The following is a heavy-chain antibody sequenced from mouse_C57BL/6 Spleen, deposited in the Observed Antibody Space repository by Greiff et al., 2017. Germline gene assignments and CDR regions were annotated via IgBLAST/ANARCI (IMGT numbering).Heavy chain of an antibody. D-gene: IGHD1-1*01. CDR3: ARITTVGGYFDV. CDR2: ISSGGSYT. CDR1: GFTFSSYG. Sequence: EVNVVESGGDLVKPGGSLKLSCAASGFTFSSYGMSWVRQTPDKRLEWVATISSGGSYTYYPDSVKGRFTISRDNAKNTLYLQMSSLKSEDTAMYYCARITTVGGYFDVWGTGTTVTVSS. V-gene: IGHV5-6*01. J-gene: IGHJ1*03.